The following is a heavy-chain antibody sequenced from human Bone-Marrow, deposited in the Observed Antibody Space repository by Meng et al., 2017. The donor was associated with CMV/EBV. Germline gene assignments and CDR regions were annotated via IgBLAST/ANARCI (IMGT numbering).Heavy chain of an antibody. CDR2: ISGSGGST. J-gene: IGHJ6*01. Sequence: GESLKISCAASGFTFSSYAMSWVRQAPGKGLEWVSAISGSGGSTYYADSVKGRFTISRDNSKNTLYLQMNSLRAEDTAVYYCAKDHGPAAISYYGMDVWGQGTTVTGSS. CDR1: GFTFSSYA. V-gene: IGHV3-23*01. D-gene: IGHD2-2*01. CDR3: AKDHGPAAISYYGMDV.